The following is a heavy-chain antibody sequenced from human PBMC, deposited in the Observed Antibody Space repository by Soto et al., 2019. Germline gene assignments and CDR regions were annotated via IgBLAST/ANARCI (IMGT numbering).Heavy chain of an antibody. D-gene: IGHD6-6*01. CDR2: IYSGGNT. V-gene: IGHV3-53*01. J-gene: IGHJ6*02. Sequence: GGSLRLSCAVSGFTISNTYMSWVRQAPGKGLEWVSVIYSGGNTYYADSVKGRFTISRDNFKNTLYLQMNSLRAEDTAVYYCARWASSSDVWGQGTTVTVSS. CDR3: ARWASSSDV. CDR1: GFTISNTY.